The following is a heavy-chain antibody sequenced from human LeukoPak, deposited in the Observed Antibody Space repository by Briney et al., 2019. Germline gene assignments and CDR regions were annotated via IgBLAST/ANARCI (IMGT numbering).Heavy chain of an antibody. J-gene: IGHJ3*02. D-gene: IGHD5-24*01. CDR1: GGSFSGYY. V-gene: IGHV4-34*01. CDR2: INHSGST. CDR3: ARGRYCSATICSGGDAFDI. Sequence: PSETLSLTCAVYGGSFSGYYWSWIRQPPGKGLEWIGEINHSGSTNYNPSLKSRVTLSVDASKSQFSLRLSSLTAADTAVYYCARGRYCSATICSGGDAFDIWGQGTVVTVSS.